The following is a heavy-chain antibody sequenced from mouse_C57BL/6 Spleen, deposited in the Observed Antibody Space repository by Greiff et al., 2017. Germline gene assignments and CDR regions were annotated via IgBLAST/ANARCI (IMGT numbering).Heavy chain of an antibody. D-gene: IGHD1-1*01. Sequence: VKLMESGPELVKPGASVKLSCKASGYTFTSYDINWVKQRPGQGLEWIGWIYPRDGSTKYNEKFKGKATLTVDTSSSTAYMELHSLTSEDSAVYFCARVTTVVPYWYFDVWGTGTTVTVSS. CDR3: ARVTTVVPYWYFDV. CDR1: GYTFTSYD. V-gene: IGHV1-85*01. J-gene: IGHJ1*03. CDR2: IYPRDGST.